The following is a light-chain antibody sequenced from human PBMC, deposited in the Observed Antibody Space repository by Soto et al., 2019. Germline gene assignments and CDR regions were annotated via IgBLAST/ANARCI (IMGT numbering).Light chain of an antibody. V-gene: IGKV1-5*03. CDR2: MAS. CDR3: QQYNSYSLT. Sequence: DIQMTQSPSTLSASVGDTVTITCRASQSISSWLAWYQQKPGKAPNLLIYMASSLQSGVPSRFSGSGSGTEFTLTISSLQPDDFAAYYCQQYNSYSLTFGGGTKVEIK. J-gene: IGKJ4*01. CDR1: QSISSW.